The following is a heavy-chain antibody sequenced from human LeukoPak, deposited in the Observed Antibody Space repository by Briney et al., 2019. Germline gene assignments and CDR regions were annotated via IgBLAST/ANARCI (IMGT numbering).Heavy chain of an antibody. CDR1: GGSISSYY. CDR2: IYTTGST. J-gene: IGHJ4*02. D-gene: IGHD3-10*01. CDR3: ARMVRGTDYFDY. V-gene: IGHV4-4*07. Sequence: PSETLSLTCPVSGGSISSYYWSWIRQSAGKGLEWIGRIYTTGSTDYNPSPKSRVTMSVDTSKNQFSLKLSSVIAADTAVYYCARMVRGTDYFDYWGQGTLVIVSS.